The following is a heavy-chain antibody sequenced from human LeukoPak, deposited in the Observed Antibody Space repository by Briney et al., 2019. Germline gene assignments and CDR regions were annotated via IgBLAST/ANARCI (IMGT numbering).Heavy chain of an antibody. CDR1: GVSVSSGNYY. V-gene: IGHV4-61*01. Sequence: PSETLSLTCTVSGVSVSSGNYYWSWIRQPPGKGLEWIGFMSNSGHTDSTPSLKSRVTVSVDTSRNQFPLKLNSVAAADTAVYYCARLTYGGNSLYFDYWGQGTLVTVSS. CDR2: MSNSGHT. CDR3: ARLTYGGNSLYFDY. J-gene: IGHJ4*02. D-gene: IGHD4-23*01.